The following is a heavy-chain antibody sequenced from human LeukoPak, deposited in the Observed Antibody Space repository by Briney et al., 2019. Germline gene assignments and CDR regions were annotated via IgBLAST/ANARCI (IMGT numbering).Heavy chain of an antibody. V-gene: IGHV4-34*01. J-gene: IGHJ2*01. CDR2: IHHSGST. D-gene: IGHD3-3*01. CDR1: GGSLSGYY. CDR3: ARRYFDFWSGSPYFDL. Sequence: SETLSLTCAVYGGSLSGYYWTWIRQPSGKGLEWIGEIHHSGSTNYNPSLKSQLNISLDTSKNQFSLRLCSVTAADTAVYYCARRYFDFWSGSPYFDLWGRGTLVTVSS.